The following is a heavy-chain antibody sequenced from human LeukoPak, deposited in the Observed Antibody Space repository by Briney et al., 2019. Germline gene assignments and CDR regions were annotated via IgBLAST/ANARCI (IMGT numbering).Heavy chain of an antibody. CDR3: ARDRISINALDM. CDR2: MYYKGST. D-gene: IGHD1-14*01. CDR1: GDSIINSYF. J-gene: IGHJ3*02. V-gene: IGHV4-39*07. Sequence: PSETLSLTCSVSGDSIINSYFWAWIRQPPGKGLEWIGSMYYKGSTYYNLPLKSRVTISVDTSRNQFSLKLTTVTAADTAVYYCARDRISINALDMWGQGTMVTVSS.